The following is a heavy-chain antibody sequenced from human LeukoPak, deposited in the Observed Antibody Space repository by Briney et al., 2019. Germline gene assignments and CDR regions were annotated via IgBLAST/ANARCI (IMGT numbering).Heavy chain of an antibody. Sequence: SETLSLTCAVYGGSFSGYYWSWIRQPPGKGLEWIGEINHSGSTNYNPSLKSRVTISVDTSKNQFSLKLSSVTAADTAVYYCARGGGSYYYFDYWGQGTLVTVSS. CDR3: ARGGGSYYYFDY. D-gene: IGHD1-26*01. CDR2: INHSGST. V-gene: IGHV4-34*01. CDR1: GGSFSGYY. J-gene: IGHJ4*02.